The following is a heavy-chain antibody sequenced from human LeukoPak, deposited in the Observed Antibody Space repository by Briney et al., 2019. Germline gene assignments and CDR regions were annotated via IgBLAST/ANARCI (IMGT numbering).Heavy chain of an antibody. CDR2: IYPVDSDT. Sequence: GESLKISCKGSGYSFSLFWIGWVRQMPGKGLEWMGIIYPVDSDTTYSPSFQGQVTFSVDKPSSTAYLQWSSLKASDTARYYCARHGRPFTIFGVADYWGQGTLVTVSS. CDR3: ARHGRPFTIFGVADY. J-gene: IGHJ4*02. CDR1: GYSFSLFW. D-gene: IGHD3-3*01. V-gene: IGHV5-51*01.